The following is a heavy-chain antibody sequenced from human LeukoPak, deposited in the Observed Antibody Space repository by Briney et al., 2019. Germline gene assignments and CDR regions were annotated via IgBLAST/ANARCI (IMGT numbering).Heavy chain of an antibody. CDR3: ARGDCSGDCYHPLYY. D-gene: IGHD2-21*02. CDR1: GFTFSTYA. CDR2: IRHDGSIK. V-gene: IGHV3-30*02. Sequence: GGSLRLSCAASGFTFSTYAMHWVRQAPGQGLDWVAFIRHDGSIKYYADSVKGRLTISRDNSKNTLYLQMNSLRTEDTAVYYCARGDCSGDCYHPLYYWGQGSLVTVSS. J-gene: IGHJ4*02.